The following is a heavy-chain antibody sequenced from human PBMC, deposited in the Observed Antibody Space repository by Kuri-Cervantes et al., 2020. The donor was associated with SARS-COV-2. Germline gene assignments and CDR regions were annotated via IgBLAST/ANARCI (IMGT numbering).Heavy chain of an antibody. Sequence: ESLKISCTVSGGSISSYYWSWIRQPPGKGPEWIGYIYYSGSTNYNPSLKSRVTISVDTSKNQFSLKLSSVTAADTAVYYCARHFGYDSPWGRGTLVTVSS. V-gene: IGHV4-59*08. CDR1: GGSISSYY. CDR2: IYYSGST. D-gene: IGHD3-22*01. J-gene: IGHJ2*01. CDR3: ARHFGYDSP.